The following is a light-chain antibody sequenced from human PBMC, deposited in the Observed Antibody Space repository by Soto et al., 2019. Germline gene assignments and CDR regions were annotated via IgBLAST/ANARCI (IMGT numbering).Light chain of an antibody. V-gene: IGKV1-16*02. Sequence: DIQMTQSPSSLSASVGDRITITCRASQDISNFLAWFQQKPGKAPKSPIYEASNLQSRVPPKFNASAPGPDFTLTVNSLQAQDVPTDHCQQPHSYPPMFGEGTKVEI. CDR3: QQPHSYPPM. J-gene: IGKJ1*01. CDR1: QDISNF. CDR2: EAS.